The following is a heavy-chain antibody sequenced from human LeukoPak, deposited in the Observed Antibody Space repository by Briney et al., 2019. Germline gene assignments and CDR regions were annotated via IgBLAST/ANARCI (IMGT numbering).Heavy chain of an antibody. CDR1: GYTLTSYG. Sequence: ASVKVSCKASGYTLTSYGISWVRQAPGQGLEWMGWISAYNGNTNYAQKPQGRVTMTTDTSTSTAYMELRSLRSDDTAVYYCARARDIVVVVAATRTHFDYWGQGTLVTVSS. V-gene: IGHV1-18*01. CDR3: ARARDIVVVVAATRTHFDY. D-gene: IGHD2-15*01. J-gene: IGHJ4*02. CDR2: ISAYNGNT.